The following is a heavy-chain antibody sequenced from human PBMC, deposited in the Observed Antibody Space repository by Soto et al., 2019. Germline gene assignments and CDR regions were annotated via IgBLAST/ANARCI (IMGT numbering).Heavy chain of an antibody. CDR3: ARGRTVRDHDDFDL. J-gene: IGHJ4*02. Sequence: QVQLVESGGGVVQPGRSLRLSCAASGFTFSSYSMHWVRQAPGKGLEWVAAMSYDGNSKYFADSVKGRFTISRDNSKNTLSMQMNSLGAEESAVSYCARGRTVRDHDDFDLGGQGTLVTVSS. V-gene: IGHV3-30-3*01. D-gene: IGHD2-21*01. CDR2: MSYDGNSK. CDR1: GFTFSSYS.